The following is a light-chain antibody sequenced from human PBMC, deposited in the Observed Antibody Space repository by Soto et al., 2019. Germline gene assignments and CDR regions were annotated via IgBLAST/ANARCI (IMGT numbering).Light chain of an antibody. J-gene: IGKJ1*01. Sequence: EIVLTQSPGTLSLSPGERATLSCRASQSVDSNYLAWYQQKPGQAPRLLISGASLRATGIPDRFSGGGSGTDFTLTISRLEPEDFAVYYCQQYASSQTFGQGTKVEIK. CDR1: QSVDSNY. CDR2: GAS. V-gene: IGKV3-20*01. CDR3: QQYASSQT.